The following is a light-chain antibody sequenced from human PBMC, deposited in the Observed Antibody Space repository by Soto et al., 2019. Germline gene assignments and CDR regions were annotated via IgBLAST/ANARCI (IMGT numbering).Light chain of an antibody. CDR1: SSDVGGYNY. V-gene: IGLV2-14*03. CDR3: SSYTSSGTRV. CDR2: DVR. J-gene: IGLJ2*01. Sequence: QSALTQPASVSGSLGQSITISCIGTSSDVGGYNYVSWYQHHPGKAPKLMIYDVRNRPAGVSNRFSGSKSGNTASLTISGLQAEDEADYYCSSYTSSGTRVFGGGTQLTVL.